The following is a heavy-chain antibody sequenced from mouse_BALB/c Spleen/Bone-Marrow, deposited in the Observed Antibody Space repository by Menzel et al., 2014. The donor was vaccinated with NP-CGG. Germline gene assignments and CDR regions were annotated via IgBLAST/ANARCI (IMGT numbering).Heavy chain of an antibody. CDR1: GYTFSSYW. J-gene: IGHJ4*01. CDR2: ILPGSGST. D-gene: IGHD2-10*01. CDR3: ARAYYVNYDAMDY. Sequence: QVQLKQSGAVLMKPGASMKISCKATGYTFSSYWIEWVKQRPGHGLEWIGEILPGSGSTNYNERFKGKATFTADTSSNTAYMQLSSLTSEDSAVYYCARAYYVNYDAMDYWGQGTSVTVSS. V-gene: IGHV1-9*01.